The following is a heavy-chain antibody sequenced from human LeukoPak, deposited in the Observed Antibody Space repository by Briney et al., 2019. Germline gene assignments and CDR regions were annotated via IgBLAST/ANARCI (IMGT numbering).Heavy chain of an antibody. CDR2: VLSRGST. D-gene: IGHD2-21*02. V-gene: IGHV4-39*07. CDR3: ARVKIVVVTAPGGGYTDV. CDR1: GDSVSSSSHY. J-gene: IGHJ6*03. Sequence: KPSETLSLTCTVSGDSVSSSSHYWGWIRQSPGKGLEWIGSVLSRGSTHNSPSLESRVTISVDTSKNQFSLKLSSVTAADTAVYYCARVKIVVVTAPGGGYTDVWGKGTTVTVSS.